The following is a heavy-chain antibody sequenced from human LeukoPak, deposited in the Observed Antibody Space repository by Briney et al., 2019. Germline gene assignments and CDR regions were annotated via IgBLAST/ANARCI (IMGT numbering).Heavy chain of an antibody. CDR3: ARGVDTAMVLAD. V-gene: IGHV4-59*01. D-gene: IGHD5-18*01. CDR2: IYYSGST. J-gene: IGHJ4*02. Sequence: SETLSLTCTVSGGSISSYYWSWIRQPSGKGLEWIGYIYYSGSTNSNPSLKSRVAISVDTSKNQFSLKLNSVTAADTAVYYCARGVDTAMVLADWGQGTLITVSS. CDR1: GGSISSYY.